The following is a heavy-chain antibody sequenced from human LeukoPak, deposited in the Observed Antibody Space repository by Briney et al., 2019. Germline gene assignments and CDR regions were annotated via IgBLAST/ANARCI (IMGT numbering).Heavy chain of an antibody. CDR3: ARRRGITVFQGGMPTVWFDP. Sequence: SVTVSCKASGCTFSSYAISWVRQAPGQGLEWMGGTIPNFGTANYAQKFQDRGTNTTSDSTNTAHMELSSLRSEETAVYYCARRRGITVFQGGMPTVWFDPWGQGTLVTVFS. CDR1: GCTFSSYA. CDR2: TIPNFGTA. J-gene: IGHJ5*02. V-gene: IGHV1-69*05. D-gene: IGHD3-3*01.